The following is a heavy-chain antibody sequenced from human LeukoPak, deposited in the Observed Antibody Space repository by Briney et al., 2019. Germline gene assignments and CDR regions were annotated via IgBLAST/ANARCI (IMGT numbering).Heavy chain of an antibody. CDR2: TYYRSKWYN. V-gene: IGHV6-1*01. CDR3: ARGASIVAAGSSYYYYGMDV. Sequence: SQTLSLTCAISGDSVSSNSDAWNWIRQSTSRGLEWLGRTYYRSKWYNDYAISVKSRITINPDTSKNQFSLQLNSVTPEDTAVYYCARGASIVAAGSSYYYYGMDVWGQGTTVTVSS. J-gene: IGHJ6*02. CDR1: GDSVSSNSDA. D-gene: IGHD6-13*01.